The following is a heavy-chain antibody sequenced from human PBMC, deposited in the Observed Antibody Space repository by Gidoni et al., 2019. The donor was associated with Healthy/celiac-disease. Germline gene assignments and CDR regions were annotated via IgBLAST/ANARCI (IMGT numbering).Heavy chain of an antibody. CDR2: ISSSSSYI. CDR1: GFTFSSYS. V-gene: IGHV3-21*01. Sequence: EVQLVESGGGLVQPGGSLRLSCAASGFTFSSYSMNWVRQAPGKGLEWVSSISSSSSYIYYADSVKGRFTISRDNAKNSLYLQMNSLRAEDTAVYYCARDIAAAGSYAFDIWGQGTMVTVSS. D-gene: IGHD6-13*01. CDR3: ARDIAAAGSYAFDI. J-gene: IGHJ3*02.